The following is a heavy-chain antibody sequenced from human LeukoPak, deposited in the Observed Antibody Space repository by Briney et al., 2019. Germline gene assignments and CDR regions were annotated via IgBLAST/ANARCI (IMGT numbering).Heavy chain of an antibody. CDR2: INPNSSGT. J-gene: IGHJ4*02. CDR1: GYTFTGYY. Sequence: ASVKVSCKASGYTFTGYYMHWVRQPPGQGLEWMGWINPNSSGTNYAQKYQGRVTMTRATSISTAYMELSRLRSDDTAVYYCARGGSRGYYDSSGHYSLDYWGQGTLVTVSS. V-gene: IGHV1-2*02. CDR3: ARGGSRGYYDSSGHYSLDY. D-gene: IGHD3-22*01.